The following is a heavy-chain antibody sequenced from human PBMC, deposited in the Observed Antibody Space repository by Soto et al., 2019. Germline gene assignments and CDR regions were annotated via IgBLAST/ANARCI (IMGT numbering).Heavy chain of an antibody. V-gene: IGHV3-23*01. D-gene: IGHD3-16*01. J-gene: IGHJ3*02. Sequence: GGSLRLSCAASGFIFDTYAMSWVRQAPGKGLEWVSAISGSGGTTYYAASVKGRLTISRDNSKNTLYLQLNSLRAEDTAVYYCAKGGYYSLFDIWGQGTMVTVSS. CDR2: ISGSGGTT. CDR3: AKGGYYSLFDI. CDR1: GFIFDTYA.